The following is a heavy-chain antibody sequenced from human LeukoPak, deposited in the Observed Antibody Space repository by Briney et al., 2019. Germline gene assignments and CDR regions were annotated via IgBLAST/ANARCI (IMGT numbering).Heavy chain of an antibody. CDR3: ARVHYDYVGGSYRLDAFDI. J-gene: IGHJ3*02. V-gene: IGHV4-34*01. CDR2: INHSGST. Sequence: SETLSLTCAVYGGSFSGYYWSWIRQPPGKGLEWIGEINHSGSTNYNPSLKSRVTISVDTSKNQFSLKLSSVTAADTAVYYCARVHYDYVGGSYRLDAFDIWGQGTMVTVSS. CDR1: GGSFSGYY. D-gene: IGHD3-16*02.